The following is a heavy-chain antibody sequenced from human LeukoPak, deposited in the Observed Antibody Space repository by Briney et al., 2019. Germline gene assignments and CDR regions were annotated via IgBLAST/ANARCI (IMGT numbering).Heavy chain of an antibody. Sequence: GESLKISFKGSGYSFTSYWIGWVGQMPGKGLEWMGIIYPGDFDTRYSPSFQGQVTISADKSISAAYLQWSSLKASDTAMYYCARGGAYSSSSVDYWGQGTLVTVSS. CDR2: IYPGDFDT. CDR1: GYSFTSYW. V-gene: IGHV5-51*01. J-gene: IGHJ4*02. CDR3: ARGGAYSSSSVDY. D-gene: IGHD6-6*01.